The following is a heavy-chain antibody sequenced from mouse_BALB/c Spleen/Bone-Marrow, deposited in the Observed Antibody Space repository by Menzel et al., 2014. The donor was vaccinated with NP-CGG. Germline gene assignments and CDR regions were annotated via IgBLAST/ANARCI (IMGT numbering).Heavy chain of an antibody. Sequence: VQVVESGPGLVAPSRSLSITCTVSGSSLSRYSVHWFRQPPGKGLEWLGMIWGGGSTDYNSALKSRLSISKDNSKSQVFLKMNSLQTDDTAMYYCARNSGTWGFDYWGQGTTLTVSS. V-gene: IGHV2-6-4*01. CDR2: IWGGGST. CDR3: ARNSGTWGFDY. J-gene: IGHJ2*01. D-gene: IGHD3-2*02. CDR1: GSSLSRYS.